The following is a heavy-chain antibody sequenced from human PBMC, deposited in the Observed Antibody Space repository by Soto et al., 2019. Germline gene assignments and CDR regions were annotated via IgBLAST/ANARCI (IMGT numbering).Heavy chain of an antibody. J-gene: IGHJ4*02. D-gene: IGHD3-22*01. CDR2: ISWNSGSI. V-gene: IGHV3-9*01. CDR1: GFTFDDYA. CDR3: ATGEGSSGYYSLFDY. Sequence: EVQLVESGGGLVQPGRSLRLSCAASGFTFDDYAMHWVRQAPGKGLEWVSGISWNSGSIGYADSVKGRFTISRDNAKNSLYLQMNSLRAEDTALYYCATGEGSSGYYSLFDYWGQGTLVTVSS.